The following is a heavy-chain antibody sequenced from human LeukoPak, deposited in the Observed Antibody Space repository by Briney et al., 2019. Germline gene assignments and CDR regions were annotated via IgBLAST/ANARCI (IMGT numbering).Heavy chain of an antibody. CDR2: ISAYNGNT. V-gene: IGHV1-18*01. CDR3: ARDLKYCSSTSCPPGLDY. J-gene: IGHJ4*02. D-gene: IGHD2-2*01. Sequence: GASVKVSCKASGYTFTSYGISWVRRAPGQGLEWMGWISAYNGNTNYAQKLQGRVTMTTDTSTSTAYMELRSLRSDDTAVYYCARDLKYCSSTSCPPGLDYWGQGTLVTVSS. CDR1: GYTFTSYG.